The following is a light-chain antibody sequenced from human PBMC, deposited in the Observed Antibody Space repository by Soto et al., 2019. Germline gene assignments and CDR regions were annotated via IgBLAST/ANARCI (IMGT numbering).Light chain of an antibody. CDR1: SGHSTYI. CDR3: ETWDSTTRV. CDR2: LEGSGSY. J-gene: IGLJ3*02. Sequence: QSVLTQSSSASASLGSSVKLTCTLSSGHSTYIIAWHQQQPGKAPRYLMKLEGSGSYNKGSGVPDRFSGSSSGADRYLTISNLQSEDEADYYCETWDSTTRVFGGVTKLTVL. V-gene: IGLV4-60*03.